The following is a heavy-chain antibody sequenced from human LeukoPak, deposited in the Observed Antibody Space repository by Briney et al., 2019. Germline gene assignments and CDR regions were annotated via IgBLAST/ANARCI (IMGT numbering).Heavy chain of an antibody. CDR1: GDSIINSYF. Sequence: SETLSLTCSVSGDSIINSYFWAWIRQPPGKGLEWIGSMYYKGSTYYNLSLKSRVTISVDTSKNHFSLKLNSVTAADTAVYYCARGPYSSSWKNWFDPWGQGILVTVSS. J-gene: IGHJ5*02. CDR2: MYYKGST. V-gene: IGHV4-39*07. CDR3: ARGPYSSSWKNWFDP. D-gene: IGHD6-13*01.